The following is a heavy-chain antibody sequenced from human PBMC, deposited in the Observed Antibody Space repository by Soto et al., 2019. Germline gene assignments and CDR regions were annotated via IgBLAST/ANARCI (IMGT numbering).Heavy chain of an antibody. CDR1: GFSFRTYA. Sequence: GGSLRLSCVGSGFSFRTYAMTWVRQAPGKGLEGVAGISNSGGDTYYGDFVKGRFTISRDNSKNTLYLEMRSLRADDTAVYYCAKDPNSSAYYYYMDVCGKGTTVTVFS. CDR3: AKDPNSSAYYYYMDV. D-gene: IGHD6-25*01. CDR2: ISNSGGDT. V-gene: IGHV3-23*01. J-gene: IGHJ6*03.